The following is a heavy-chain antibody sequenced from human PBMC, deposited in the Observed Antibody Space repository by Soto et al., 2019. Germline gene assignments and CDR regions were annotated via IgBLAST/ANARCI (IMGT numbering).Heavy chain of an antibody. CDR3: ASGSAMGADH. CDR1: GVTSSTHT. D-gene: IGHD5-18*01. Sequence: KFSCKASGVTSSTHTITWVRQAPGQGLEWMGGIIPLFGTGHKAQKFQGRITIIADKSTSTAYMELSSLRSEDTAVYFCASGSAMGADHWGQGTLVTVSS. CDR2: IIPLFGTG. J-gene: IGHJ5*02. V-gene: IGHV1-69*06.